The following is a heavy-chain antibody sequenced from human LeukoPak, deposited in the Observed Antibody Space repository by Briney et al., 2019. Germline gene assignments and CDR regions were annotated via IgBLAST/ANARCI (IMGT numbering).Heavy chain of an antibody. Sequence: ASVKVSCTASGYTLTSYDINWVRQATGQGLEWMGWMNPNSGNTGYAQKFQGRVTMTRNTSISTAYMELSSLRSEDTAVYYCKCGWYEYYYYMDVWGKGTTVTVSS. CDR2: MNPNSGNT. CDR3: KCGWYEYYYYMDV. CDR1: GYTLTSYD. J-gene: IGHJ6*03. V-gene: IGHV1-8*01. D-gene: IGHD6-19*01.